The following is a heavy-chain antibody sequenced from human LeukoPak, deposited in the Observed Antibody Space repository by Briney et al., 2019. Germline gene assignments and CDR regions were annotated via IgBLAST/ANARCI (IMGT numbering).Heavy chain of an antibody. CDR3: ARVKEASAFDI. Sequence: PGGSLRLSCAASGFTFSSYEMNWVRQAPGKGLEWVSSISSSSSYIYYADSMKGRFTISRDNAKNSLFLQVNSLRAEDTAVYYCARVKEASAFDIWGQGTMVTVSS. J-gene: IGHJ3*02. V-gene: IGHV3-21*01. D-gene: IGHD5-12*01. CDR1: GFTFSSYE. CDR2: ISSSSSYI.